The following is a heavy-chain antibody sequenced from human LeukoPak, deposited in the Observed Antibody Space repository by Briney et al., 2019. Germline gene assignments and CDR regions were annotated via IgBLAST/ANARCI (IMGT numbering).Heavy chain of an antibody. Sequence: SETLSLTCTVSGGSIGSSGYYWGWIRQPPGKGLEWIGSIYYSGNTYYNPSLKSRVTISVDTSKNQFSLKLSSVTAADTAVYYCARVEGATFYLDYWGQGTLVTVSS. CDR2: IYYSGNT. D-gene: IGHD1-26*01. CDR1: GGSIGSSGYY. V-gene: IGHV4-39*01. CDR3: ARVEGATFYLDY. J-gene: IGHJ4*02.